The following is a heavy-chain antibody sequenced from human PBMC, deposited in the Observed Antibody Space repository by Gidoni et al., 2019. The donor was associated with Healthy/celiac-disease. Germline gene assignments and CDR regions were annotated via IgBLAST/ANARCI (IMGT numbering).Heavy chain of an antibody. CDR2: INPNSGGT. CDR1: GYTFTGYY. J-gene: IGHJ4*02. V-gene: IGHV1-2*02. CDR3: AIFTMVRGVMGPFDY. D-gene: IGHD3-10*01. Sequence: QVQLVQSGAEVKKPGASVKVSCKASGYTFTGYYMHWVRQAPGQGLEWMGWINPNSGGTNYAQKFQGRVTMTRGTSISTAYMELSRLRSDDTAVYYCAIFTMVRGVMGPFDYWGQGTLVTVSS.